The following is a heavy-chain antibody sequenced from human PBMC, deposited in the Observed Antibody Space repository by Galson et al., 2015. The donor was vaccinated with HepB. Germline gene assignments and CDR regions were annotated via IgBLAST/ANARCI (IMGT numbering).Heavy chain of an antibody. D-gene: IGHD3-3*01. J-gene: IGHJ6*02. CDR1: GYTFTSYA. CDR2: INAGNGNT. Sequence: SVKVSCKASGYTFTSYAMHWVRQAPGQRLEWMGWINAGNGNTKYSQKFQGRVTITRDTSASTAYMELSSLRSEDTAVYYCARDRFWSGYSVRYYYYGMDVWGQGTTVTVSS. CDR3: ARDRFWSGYSVRYYYYGMDV. V-gene: IGHV1-3*01.